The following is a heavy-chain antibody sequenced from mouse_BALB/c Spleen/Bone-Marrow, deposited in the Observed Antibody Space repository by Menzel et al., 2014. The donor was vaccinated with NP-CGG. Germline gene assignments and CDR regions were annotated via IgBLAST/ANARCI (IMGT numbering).Heavy chain of an antibody. CDR1: GFNIKDTY. D-gene: IGHD2-4*01. CDR3: ATMITAWYFDV. J-gene: IGHJ1*01. V-gene: IGHV14-3*02. CDR2: IDPANGNT. Sequence: VQLKQSGAELVKPGASVKLSCTASGFNIKDTYMHWVKQRPEQGLEWIGRIDPANGNTKYDPKFQGKAAITADTSSNTAYLQLSSLTSEDTAVYYCATMITAWYFDVWGAGTTVTVSS.